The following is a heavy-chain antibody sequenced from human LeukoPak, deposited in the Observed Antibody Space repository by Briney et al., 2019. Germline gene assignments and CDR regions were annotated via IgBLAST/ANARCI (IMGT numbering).Heavy chain of an antibody. CDR2: ISSASGSI. CDR3: ARLPAYCSSTSCYYDY. J-gene: IGHJ4*02. Sequence: GGSLRLSCAASGFTFSSYSMNWVRQAPGKGLEWVSYISSASGSIYYADSVKGRFTISRDNAKNSLFLQMNSLRAENTAVYYCARLPAYCSSTSCYYDYWGQGTLVTVSS. D-gene: IGHD2-2*01. CDR1: GFTFSSYS. V-gene: IGHV3-48*04.